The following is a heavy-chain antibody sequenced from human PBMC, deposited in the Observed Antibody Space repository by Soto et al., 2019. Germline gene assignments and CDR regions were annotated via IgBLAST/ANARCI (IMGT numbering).Heavy chain of an antibody. V-gene: IGHV1-18*01. D-gene: IGHD6-13*01. CDR2: ISARNGDT. CDR1: GYTFTNHG. CDR3: ARDEGQQGDRYSSVY. J-gene: IGHJ4*02. Sequence: ASVKVSCKASGYTFTNHGISWVRQAPGQGLEWMAWISARNGDTRYAENFQDRVTMTTDTSTTTAYMELRSLRSEDTAVYYCARDEGQQGDRYSSVYSGQGPVVTVSS.